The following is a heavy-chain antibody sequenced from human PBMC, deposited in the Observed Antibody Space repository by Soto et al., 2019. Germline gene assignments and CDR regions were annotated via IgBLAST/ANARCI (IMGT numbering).Heavy chain of an antibody. V-gene: IGHV4-30-2*01. J-gene: IGHJ5*02. CDR3: AILLGPYCGGDCNPPSPNWFCP. D-gene: IGHD2-21*02. Sequence: TDDISGGSISGGGYIWSWIRQPPGKGLEWIGYIYHSGSTYYNPSLKSRVSISVDRSKNQFSLKLSSVTAADTAVYYCAILLGPYCGGDCNPPSPNWFCPAVQRSLFTVTS. CDR1: GGSISGGGYI. CDR2: IYHSGST.